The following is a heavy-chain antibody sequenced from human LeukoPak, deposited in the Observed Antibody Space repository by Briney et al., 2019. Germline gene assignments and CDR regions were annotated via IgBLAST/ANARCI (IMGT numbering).Heavy chain of an antibody. CDR3: ARGGGDYDFWSGYYYFDY. V-gene: IGHV1-8*01. D-gene: IGHD3-3*01. CDR1: GYTFTSYD. Sequence: EASVKVSCKAYGYTFTSYDINWVRQATGQGLEWMGWMNPNSGNTGYAQKFQGRVTMTRNTSISTAYMELSSLRSEDTAVYYCARGGGDYDFWSGYYYFDYWGQGTLVTVSS. CDR2: MNPNSGNT. J-gene: IGHJ4*02.